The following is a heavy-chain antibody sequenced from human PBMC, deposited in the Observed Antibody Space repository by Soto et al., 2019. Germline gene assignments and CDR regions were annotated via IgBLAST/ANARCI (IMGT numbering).Heavy chain of an antibody. V-gene: IGHV3-23*01. CDR2: ISGSGGST. CDR3: AKAGMTKVRPSPRYYYGMDV. D-gene: IGHD1-1*01. Sequence: GGAVRRSCAGCGCTFIIYAMSWVRQATGKGLEWVSAISGSGGSTYYADSVKGRFTISRDNSKNTLYLQMNSLRAEDTAVYYCAKAGMTKVRPSPRYYYGMDVWGQGTTVTVSS. J-gene: IGHJ6*02. CDR1: GCTFIIYA.